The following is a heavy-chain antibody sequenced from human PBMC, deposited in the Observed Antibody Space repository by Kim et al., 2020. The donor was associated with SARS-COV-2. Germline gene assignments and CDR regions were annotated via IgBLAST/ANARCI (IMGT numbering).Heavy chain of an antibody. J-gene: IGHJ5*02. D-gene: IGHD3-10*01. Sequence: ASVKVSCKASGYTFTSYGISWVRQAPGQGLEWMGWISAYNGNTNYAQKLQGRVTMTTDTSTSTAYMELRSLRSDDTAVYYCARDGYYYGSGSYWGLTTEELFDPWGQGTLVTVSS. CDR2: ISAYNGNT. V-gene: IGHV1-18*04. CDR1: GYTFTSYG. CDR3: ARDGYYYGSGSYWGLTTEELFDP.